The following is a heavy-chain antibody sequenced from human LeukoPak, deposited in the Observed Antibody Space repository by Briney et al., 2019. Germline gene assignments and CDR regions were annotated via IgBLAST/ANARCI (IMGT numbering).Heavy chain of an antibody. D-gene: IGHD3-3*01. Sequence: PGGSLRLSCAASGFTFSSYAMSWVRQAPGKGLEWVSAISGSGGSTYYADSVKDRFTISRDNSKNTLYLQMNSLRAEDTAVYYCAKDQTILGAFDIWGQRTMVTVSS. V-gene: IGHV3-23*01. J-gene: IGHJ3*02. CDR2: ISGSGGST. CDR1: GFTFSSYA. CDR3: AKDQTILGAFDI.